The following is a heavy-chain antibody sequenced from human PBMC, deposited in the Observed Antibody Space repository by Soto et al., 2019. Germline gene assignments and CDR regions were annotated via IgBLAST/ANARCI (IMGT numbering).Heavy chain of an antibody. CDR2: ISSSSSYI. J-gene: IGHJ6*02. Sequence: PGGSLRLSCAASGFTFSSYSMNWARQAPGKGLEWVSSISSSSSYIYYADSVKGRFTISRDNAKNSLYLQMNSLRAEDTAVYYCARDLRDYYYYGMDVWGQGTTVTVSS. V-gene: IGHV3-21*01. CDR3: ARDLRDYYYYGMDV. CDR1: GFTFSSYS.